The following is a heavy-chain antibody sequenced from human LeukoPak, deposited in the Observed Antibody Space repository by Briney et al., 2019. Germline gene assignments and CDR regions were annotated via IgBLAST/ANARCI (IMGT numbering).Heavy chain of an antibody. J-gene: IGHJ5*02. CDR1: GGSIRGYF. CDR2: IFYSGST. D-gene: IGHD4-23*01. CDR3: ARHDYGGNPAWFDP. V-gene: IGHV4-59*01. Sequence: SETLSLTCTVSGGSIRGYFWSWIRQPPGKGLEWIGYIFYSGSTYYNPSLMSRVTISVDTSKNQFSLKLTSVTAADTAVYYCARHDYGGNPAWFDPWGQGTLVSVSS.